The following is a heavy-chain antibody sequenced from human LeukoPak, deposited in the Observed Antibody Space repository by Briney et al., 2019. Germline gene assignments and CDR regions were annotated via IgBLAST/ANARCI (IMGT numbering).Heavy chain of an antibody. V-gene: IGHV4-39*07. CDR3: AREYTLYRSGWFLDY. J-gene: IGHJ4*02. CDR2: IFYSGST. Sequence: PSETLSLTCTVSGGSISSSNYFWGWIRQPPGRGLEWIGSIFYSGSTYYNPSLKSRVTISVDTSKTQFSLKLSSVTAADTAVYYCAREYTLYRSGWFLDYWGQGTVVTVSS. D-gene: IGHD6-19*01. CDR1: GGSISSSNYF.